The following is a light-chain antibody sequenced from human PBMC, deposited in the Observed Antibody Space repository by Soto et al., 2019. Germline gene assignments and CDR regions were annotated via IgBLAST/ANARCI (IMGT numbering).Light chain of an antibody. CDR2: GAS. V-gene: IGKV3-15*01. J-gene: IGKJ5*01. Sequence: EIVMTQSPTTLSVSPGERATLSCRASQSVSTNLAWYQQKPGQVPSLLIYGASTRASGIPARFSGSGSGTEFTLTIGSLQSEPSAVYYCHQYSSSPSFGQGTRLEIK. CDR3: HQYSSSPS. CDR1: QSVSTN.